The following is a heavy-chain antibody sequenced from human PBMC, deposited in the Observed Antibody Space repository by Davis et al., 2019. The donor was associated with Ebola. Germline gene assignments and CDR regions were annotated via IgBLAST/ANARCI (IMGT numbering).Heavy chain of an antibody. J-gene: IGHJ6*02. V-gene: IGHV3-21*04. CDR2: ISSSSSYI. Sequence: GGSLRLSCPASGFTFSSYSMNWVRQAPGKGLEWVSSISSSSSYIYYADSVKGRFTISRDNAKNSLYLQMNSLRAEDTAVYYCARYYGSGRRPYYYGMDVWGQGTTVTVSS. CDR1: GFTFSSYS. CDR3: ARYYGSGRRPYYYGMDV. D-gene: IGHD3-10*01.